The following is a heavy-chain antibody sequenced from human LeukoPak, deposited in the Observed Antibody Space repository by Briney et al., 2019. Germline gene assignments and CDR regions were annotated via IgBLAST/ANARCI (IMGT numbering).Heavy chain of an antibody. V-gene: IGHV4-59*08. CDR1: GGSINSYY. CDR2: IYYSGST. Sequence: SETLSLTCTVSGGSINSYYWNWIRQPPGKGLEWIGYIYYSGSTNYNPSLKSRVTISIDTSKNQFSLKLSSVTAADTAVYYCARHELGYCSGGSCYSEGQFDYWGQGTLVTVSS. D-gene: IGHD2-15*01. CDR3: ARHELGYCSGGSCYSEGQFDY. J-gene: IGHJ4*02.